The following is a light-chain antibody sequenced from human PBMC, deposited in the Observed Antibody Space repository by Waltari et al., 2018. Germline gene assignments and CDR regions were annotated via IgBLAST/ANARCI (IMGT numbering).Light chain of an antibody. Sequence: QSTLTQPASVSGSPGQSITISCTGTSSAVGGYNFVPWYQQHPGKVPKLIIYDVTNRPSGVSNRFSGSKSGNTASLTISGLQAEDEADYYCSSYTTSSTYVFGTGTKVTVL. V-gene: IGLV2-14*03. J-gene: IGLJ1*01. CDR1: SSAVGGYNF. CDR3: SSYTTSSTYV. CDR2: DVT.